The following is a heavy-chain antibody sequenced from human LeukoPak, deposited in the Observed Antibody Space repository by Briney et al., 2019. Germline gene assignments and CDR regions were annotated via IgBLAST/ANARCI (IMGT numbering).Heavy chain of an antibody. CDR2: ISGSGGST. J-gene: IGHJ4*02. Sequence: GGSLRLSCAASGFTFSSYAMSWVRQAPGKGLEWVSAISGSGGSTYYADSVKGRFTISRDNSKNTLYLQMNSLRAEDTAVYYCAKIRSSYGFSWDYYFDYWGQGTLVTVSS. V-gene: IGHV3-23*01. D-gene: IGHD5-18*01. CDR1: GFTFSSYA. CDR3: AKIRSSYGFSWDYYFDY.